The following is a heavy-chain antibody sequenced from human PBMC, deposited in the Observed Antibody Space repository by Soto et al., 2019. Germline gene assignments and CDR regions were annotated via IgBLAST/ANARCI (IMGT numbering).Heavy chain of an antibody. CDR3: ATEGGGATYYYDSSGYF. CDR2: IKSKTDGGTT. J-gene: IGHJ4*02. D-gene: IGHD3-22*01. Sequence: PGGSLRLSCAASGFTLSNAWMSWVRQAPGKGLEWVGRIKSKTDGGTTDYEAPVKGRFTISRDDSKNTLYLQMNSLRTEDTAVYYCATEGGGATYYYDSSGYFWGQGTLVTVSS. CDR1: GFTLSNAW. V-gene: IGHV3-15*01.